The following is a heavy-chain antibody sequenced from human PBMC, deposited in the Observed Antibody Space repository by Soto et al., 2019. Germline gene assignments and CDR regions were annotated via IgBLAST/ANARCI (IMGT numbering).Heavy chain of an antibody. D-gene: IGHD5-18*01. V-gene: IGHV3-74*01. CDR3: ARGAVDTAIGRDYYGMDV. CDR2: IKSDGSYT. J-gene: IGHJ6*02. CDR1: GFTFSNSW. Sequence: PGGSLRLSCAASGFTFSNSWMHWVRQAPGKGLVWVSRIKSDGSYTNYADSVKGRFTISRDNAENTLYLQMNSLRAEDTAVYYCARGAVDTAIGRDYYGMDVWGQGTTVTVSS.